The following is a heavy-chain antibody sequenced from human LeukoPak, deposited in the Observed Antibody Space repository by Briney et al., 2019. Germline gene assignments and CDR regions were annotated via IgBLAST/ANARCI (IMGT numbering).Heavy chain of an antibody. Sequence: GESLQISCKGSGYSFTSYWIGWVRPMPGKGLEWMGIIYPGDSDTRYSPSFQGQVTISADKSISTAYLQWSSLKASDTAMYYCARLSGYSYGYNYGMDVWGQGTTVTVSS. CDR2: IYPGDSDT. CDR3: ARLSGYSYGYNYGMDV. CDR1: GYSFTSYW. V-gene: IGHV5-51*01. D-gene: IGHD5-18*01. J-gene: IGHJ6*02.